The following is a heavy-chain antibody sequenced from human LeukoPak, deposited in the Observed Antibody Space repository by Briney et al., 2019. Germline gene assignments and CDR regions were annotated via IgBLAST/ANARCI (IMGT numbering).Heavy chain of an antibody. Sequence: SETLSLTCTVSGGSISSGSYYWSWIRQPAGKGLEWIGRIYTSGSTNYNPSLKSRVTISVDTSKNQFSLKLSSVTAADTAVYYCARDPPAYGDPKGYWGQGTLVTVSS. V-gene: IGHV4-61*02. CDR1: GGSISSGSYY. D-gene: IGHD4-17*01. CDR2: IYTSGST. CDR3: ARDPPAYGDPKGY. J-gene: IGHJ4*02.